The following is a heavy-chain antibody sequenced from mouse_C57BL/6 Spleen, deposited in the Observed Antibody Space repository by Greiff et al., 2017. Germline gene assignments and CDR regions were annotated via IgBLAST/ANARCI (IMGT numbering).Heavy chain of an antibody. CDR3: ARGDYYCISRYCDV. CDR1: GFNIKDYY. D-gene: IGHD1-1*01. Sequence: VQLQQSGAELVKPGASVKLSCTASGFNIKDYYMNWVKQRTEQGLEWLGRIDPEDGKTKYAQKFQGKGTLPADTSSNTAYLQLSSLTSEDTAVYFCARGDYYCISRYCDVWGTGTTVTVSS. V-gene: IGHV14-2*01. CDR2: IDPEDGKT. J-gene: IGHJ1*03.